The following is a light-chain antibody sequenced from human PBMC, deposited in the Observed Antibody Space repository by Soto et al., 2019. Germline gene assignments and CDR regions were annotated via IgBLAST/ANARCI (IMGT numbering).Light chain of an antibody. CDR3: SSHSKLTPYV. CDR2: DVT. V-gene: IGLV2-14*01. Sequence: VLTQPASVSGSPGQSITISCTGTSSDVGAYNYVSWYQQHPGKAPKLMIYDVTNRPSGVSNRFSGSKSDNTASLTISGLQAEDEADYFCSSHSKLTPYVFGTGTKVTVL. CDR1: SSDVGAYNY. J-gene: IGLJ1*01.